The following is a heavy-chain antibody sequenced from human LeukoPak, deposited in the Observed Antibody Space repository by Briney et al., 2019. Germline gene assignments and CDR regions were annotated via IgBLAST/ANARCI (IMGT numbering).Heavy chain of an antibody. D-gene: IGHD6-19*01. CDR2: ISAYNGNT. CDR3: AREGDGFSSGWSRLGLDY. J-gene: IGHJ4*02. Sequence: PTASVKVSCKAFGYTFTSNYMHWVRQAPGQGLEWMGWISAYNGNTNYAQKLQGRVTMTTDTSTSTAYMELRSLRSDDTAVYFCAREGDGFSSGWSRLGLDYWGQGTLVTVSS. V-gene: IGHV1-18*04. CDR1: GYTFTSNY.